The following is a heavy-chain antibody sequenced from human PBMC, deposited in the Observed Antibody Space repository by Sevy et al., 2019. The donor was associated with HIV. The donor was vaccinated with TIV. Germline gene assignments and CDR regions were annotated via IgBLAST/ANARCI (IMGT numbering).Heavy chain of an antibody. CDR3: ARSPNVHRG. V-gene: IGHV3-74*01. J-gene: IGHJ4*02. CDR1: GFIFKNYW. Sequence: GGSLRLSCATSGFIFKNYWMHWVRQVPGKGLVWVSRINSDGSSATYADSVKGRFTISRDNAKNTLYLQMNSLRAEDTVRYYCARSPNVHRGWGQGTLVTVSS. CDR2: INSDGSSA. D-gene: IGHD3-10*01.